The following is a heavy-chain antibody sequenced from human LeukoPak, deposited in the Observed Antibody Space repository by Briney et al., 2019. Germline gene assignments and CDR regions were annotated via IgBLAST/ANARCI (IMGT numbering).Heavy chain of an antibody. CDR2: INVGGTPI. Sequence: GGSLRLSCAASGFTFSTFAMIWVRQPPGKGLEWISYINVGGTPIYYADSVKGRFTISRDNSKNTLYLQMNSLRAEDTAVYYCAKDWALLRNYYYYMDVWGKGTTVTISS. CDR1: GFTFSTFA. D-gene: IGHD3-22*01. CDR3: AKDWALLRNYYYYMDV. V-gene: IGHV3-23*01. J-gene: IGHJ6*03.